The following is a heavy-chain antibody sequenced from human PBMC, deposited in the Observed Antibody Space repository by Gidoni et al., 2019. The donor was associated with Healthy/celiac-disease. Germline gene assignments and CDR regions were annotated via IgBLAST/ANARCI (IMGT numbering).Heavy chain of an antibody. CDR2: MNPNSGNT. Sequence: QVQLVQSGAEVKKPGASVKVSCKASGYTFTSYDINWVRQATGQGLAWMGWMNPNSGNTGYAQKFQGRVTMTRNTSISTAYMELSSLRSEDTAVYYCARLIGGATAYYYYYMDVWGKGTTVTVSS. D-gene: IGHD1-26*01. V-gene: IGHV1-8*01. J-gene: IGHJ6*03. CDR3: ARLIGGATAYYYYYMDV. CDR1: GYTFTSYD.